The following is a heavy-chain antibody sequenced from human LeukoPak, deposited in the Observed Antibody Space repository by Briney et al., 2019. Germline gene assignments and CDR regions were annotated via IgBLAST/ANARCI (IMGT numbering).Heavy chain of an antibody. Sequence: GGSLRLSCAASGFTFSSYAMNWVRQAPGKGLEWVSTIGAGGDGTTYYADSVKGRFTISRDNYKNTLYLQMNSLKAEDTAVYYCAKVSFGGWTLYYFDYWGQGTLVTVSS. CDR2: IGAGGDGTT. D-gene: IGHD3-3*01. CDR3: AKVSFGGWTLYYFDY. J-gene: IGHJ4*02. CDR1: GFTFSSYA. V-gene: IGHV3-23*01.